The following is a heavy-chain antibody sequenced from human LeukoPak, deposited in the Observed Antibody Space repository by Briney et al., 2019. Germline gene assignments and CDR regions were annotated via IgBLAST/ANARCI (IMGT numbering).Heavy chain of an antibody. CDR1: GGSFSGYY. V-gene: IGHV3-7*01. CDR2: IKQDGSEK. D-gene: IGHD3-3*01. Sequence: PSETLSLTCYLYGGSFSGYYWSWIRQSPGKGLEWVANIKQDGSEKYYVDSVKGRFTISRDNAKNSLYLQMNSLRAEDTAMYYCATMNSDFWSNYRYYFDYWGQGTLVTVSS. J-gene: IGHJ4*02. CDR3: ATMNSDFWSNYRYYFDY.